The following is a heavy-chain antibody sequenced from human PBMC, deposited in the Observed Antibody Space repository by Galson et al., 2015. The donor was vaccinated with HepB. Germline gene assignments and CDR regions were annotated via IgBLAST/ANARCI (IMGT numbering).Heavy chain of an antibody. D-gene: IGHD5-18*01. CDR3: TTIVTTLHTGYSYGYGDY. CDR2: IKSKTDGGTT. J-gene: IGHJ4*02. CDR1: GFTFSNAW. Sequence: SLRLSCAASGFTFSNAWMSWVRQAPGKGLEWVGRIKSKTDGGTTDYAAPVKGRYTISRDDSKNTLYLQMNSLKTEDTAVYYCTTIVTTLHTGYSYGYGDYWGQGTLVTVSS. V-gene: IGHV3-15*01.